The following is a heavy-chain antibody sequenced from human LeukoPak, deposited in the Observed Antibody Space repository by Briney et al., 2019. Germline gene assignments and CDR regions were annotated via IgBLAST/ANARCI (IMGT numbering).Heavy chain of an antibody. CDR1: GLSLVNAW. V-gene: IGHV3-15*01. Sequence: PGGSLTLSRAASGLSLVNAWVSWVRQAPGKGLEWVGRIKRKTDGGTADYAAPVKGRFTILRDNSKNTLYLQMNSLKIEDTAVYWTQPGCYEYFDLWGRGTLVTVSS. CDR3: QPGCYEYFDL. CDR2: IKRKTDGGTA. J-gene: IGHJ2*01. D-gene: IGHD1-26*01.